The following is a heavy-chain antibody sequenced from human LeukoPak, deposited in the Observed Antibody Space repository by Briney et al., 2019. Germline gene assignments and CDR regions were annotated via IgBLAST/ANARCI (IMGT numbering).Heavy chain of an antibody. CDR2: INTNTGNP. Sequence: GASVKVSCKASGYTFTSYAMNWVRQAPGQGLEWMGWINTNTGNPTYAQGFTGRFVFSLDTSVSTTYLQISSLKAEDTAVYYCARSGANSSSWWYNWFDPWGQGTLVTVSS. D-gene: IGHD6-13*01. V-gene: IGHV7-4-1*02. CDR3: ARSGANSSSWWYNWFDP. CDR1: GYTFTSYA. J-gene: IGHJ5*02.